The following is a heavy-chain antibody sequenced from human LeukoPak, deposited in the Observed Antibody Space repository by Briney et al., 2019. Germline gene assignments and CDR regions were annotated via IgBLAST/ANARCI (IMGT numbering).Heavy chain of an antibody. D-gene: IGHD1-26*01. J-gene: IGHJ3*02. Sequence: GGSLRLSCAASGFTFSSYGMHWVRQAPGKGLEWVATIRYDGSEKYYAEFVTGRFTVSRDNSKSTLYLEINSLRAGDTAVFYCARSIIVGGTTRDDAFDIWGQGTMVTVSS. CDR3: ARSIIVGGTTRDDAFDI. CDR1: GFTFSSYG. CDR2: IRYDGSEK. V-gene: IGHV3-33*01.